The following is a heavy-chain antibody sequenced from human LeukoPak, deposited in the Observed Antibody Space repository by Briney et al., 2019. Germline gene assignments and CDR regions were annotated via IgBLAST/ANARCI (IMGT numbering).Heavy chain of an antibody. CDR3: CYYDSSGVVN. V-gene: IGHV3-30-3*01. D-gene: IGHD3-22*01. J-gene: IGHJ4*02. CDR2: ISYDGSNK. CDR1: GFTFSSYA. Sequence: PGGSLRLSCAASGFTFSSYAMHWVRQAPGKGLEWVAVISYDGSNKYYADSVKGRFTISRDNSKNTLYLQMNSLRAEDTAVYYCCYYDSSGVVNWGQGTLVTVSS.